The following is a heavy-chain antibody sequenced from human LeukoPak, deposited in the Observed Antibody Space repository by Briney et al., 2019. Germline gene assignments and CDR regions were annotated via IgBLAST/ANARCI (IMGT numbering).Heavy chain of an antibody. CDR3: AKGLPPHCSSTSCFAGRSLDV. CDR1: GFTFSSYA. D-gene: IGHD2-2*01. CDR2: LSDSGGYT. V-gene: IGHV3-23*01. J-gene: IGHJ6*02. Sequence: GSLRLSCAASGFTFSSYAMSWVRQAPGKGLEWVSALSDSGGYTYYADSVKGRFTISRDNSKNTLYLQMNSLRAEDTAVYYCAKGLPPHCSSTSCFAGRSLDVWGQGTTVTVSS.